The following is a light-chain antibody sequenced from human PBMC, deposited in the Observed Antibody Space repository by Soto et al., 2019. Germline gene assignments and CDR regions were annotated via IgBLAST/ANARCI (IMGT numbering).Light chain of an antibody. CDR1: SSDIGGYNS. V-gene: IGLV2-23*01. CDR2: EGS. CDR3: CSYAGSSTYVV. Sequence: QSALTQPASVSGSPGQSITISCTGTSSDIGGYNSVSWYQQHPGKAPKLMIYEGSKRPSGVSNRFSGSKSGNTASLTISGLQAEDEADYYCCSYAGSSTYVVFGGGTQLTVL. J-gene: IGLJ2*01.